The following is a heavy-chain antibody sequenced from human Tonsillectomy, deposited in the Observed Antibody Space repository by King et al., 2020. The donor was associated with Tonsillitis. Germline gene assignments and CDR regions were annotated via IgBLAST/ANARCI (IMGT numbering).Heavy chain of an antibody. D-gene: IGHD5-24*01. CDR1: GFTFSSYS. CDR3: ARERGDGYNPYYFDC. V-gene: IGHV3-21*01. CDR2: ISSSSSYI. Sequence: VQLVESGGGLVKPGGSLRLSCAASGFTFSSYSMNWVRQAPGKGLEWVSSISSSSSYIYYADSVKGQITISRDNAKNSLSLQMNRLRAEDTAVDYCARERGDGYNPYYFDCWGQGTLVTVSS. J-gene: IGHJ4*02.